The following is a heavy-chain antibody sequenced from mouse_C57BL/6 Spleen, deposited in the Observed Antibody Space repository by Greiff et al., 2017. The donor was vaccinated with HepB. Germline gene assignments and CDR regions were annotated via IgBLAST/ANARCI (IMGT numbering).Heavy chain of an antibody. V-gene: IGHV5-4*01. Sequence: EVQLVESGGGLVKPGGSLKLSCAASGFTFSSYAMSWVRQTPEKRLEWVATISDGGSYTYYPDNVKGRFTISRDNAKNNLYLQMSHLKSEDTAMYYCARAAIYYGTREYFDVWGTGTTVTVSS. J-gene: IGHJ1*03. CDR2: ISDGGSYT. CDR1: GFTFSSYA. D-gene: IGHD2-1*01. CDR3: ARAAIYYGTREYFDV.